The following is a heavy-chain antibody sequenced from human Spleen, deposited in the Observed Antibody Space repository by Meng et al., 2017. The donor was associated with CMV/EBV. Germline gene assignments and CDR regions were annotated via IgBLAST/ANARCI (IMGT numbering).Heavy chain of an antibody. V-gene: IGHV1-18*04. CDR2: ISAYNNNI. CDR3: ARDRAARAYYFDY. J-gene: IGHJ4*02. D-gene: IGHD2-15*01. CDR1: GYSFIAYY. Sequence: CKASGYSFIAYYIQWVRQAPGQGLEWMGWISAYNNNINYAQNLQGRVTMTTDTSTNTAYMELRGLRSDDTAVYYCARDRAARAYYFDYWGQGTLVTVSS.